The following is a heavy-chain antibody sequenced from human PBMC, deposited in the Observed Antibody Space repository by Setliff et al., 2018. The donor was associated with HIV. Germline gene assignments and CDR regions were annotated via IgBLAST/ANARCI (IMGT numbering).Heavy chain of an antibody. D-gene: IGHD3-10*01. Sequence: PGESLKISCAASRFDFNNYWMCWVRQAPGKGLEWVANMGQDGSEKNYVDSVKGRFTISRDNAKNSMDLQMNSLRAEDTAIYYCARKLRPGHGVDVWGQGTTVTVSS. CDR2: MGQDGSEK. V-gene: IGHV3-7*01. J-gene: IGHJ6*02. CDR1: RFDFNNYW. CDR3: ARKLRPGHGVDV.